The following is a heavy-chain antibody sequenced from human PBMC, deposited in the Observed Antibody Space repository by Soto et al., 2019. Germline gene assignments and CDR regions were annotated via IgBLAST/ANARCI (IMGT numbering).Heavy chain of an antibody. V-gene: IGHV1-8*01. CDR3: VRRKARSGPTYFDY. CDR1: GYTFTTYD. Sequence: QVQLVQSGAEVKRPGASLKVSCQASGYTFTTYDINWVRQAPGQGLEWMGWMNPYTGKAGYAQKFQGRVTMTRDNTISTAYMELSSLRSEDTAVYYCVRRKARSGPTYFDYWGLGTLVTVSS. J-gene: IGHJ4*02. CDR2: MNPYTGKA.